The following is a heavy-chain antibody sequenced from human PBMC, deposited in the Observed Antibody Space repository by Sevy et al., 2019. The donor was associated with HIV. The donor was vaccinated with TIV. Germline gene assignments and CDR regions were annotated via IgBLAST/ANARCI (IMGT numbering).Heavy chain of an antibody. CDR2: IRSKANSYAT. V-gene: IGHV3-73*01. CDR3: TRHGRYFDWTFDY. Sequence: GGSLRLSCAASGFTFSGSAMHWVRQASGKGLEWVGRIRSKANSYATANAASVKGRFTISRDDSKNTAYLQMNSLKTEDTAVYYCTRHGRYFDWTFDYWGQGTLVTVSS. D-gene: IGHD3-9*01. J-gene: IGHJ4*02. CDR1: GFTFSGSA.